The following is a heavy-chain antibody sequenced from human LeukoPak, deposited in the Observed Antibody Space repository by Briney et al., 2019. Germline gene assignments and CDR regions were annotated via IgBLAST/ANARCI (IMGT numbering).Heavy chain of an antibody. Sequence: PGGSLRLSCAASGFTFSSYAMSWVRQAPGKGLEWVSGISGSGGSTNYADSVKGRFTISRDNSKNTLYLQMNSLRAEDTAVYYCAKGVDYDFWSGYRYYFDYWSQGTLVTVSS. D-gene: IGHD3-3*01. CDR3: AKGVDYDFWSGYRYYFDY. J-gene: IGHJ4*02. CDR2: ISGSGGST. V-gene: IGHV3-23*01. CDR1: GFTFSSYA.